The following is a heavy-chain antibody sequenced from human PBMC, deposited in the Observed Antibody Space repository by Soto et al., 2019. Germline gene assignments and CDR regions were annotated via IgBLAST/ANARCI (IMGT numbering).Heavy chain of an antibody. CDR2: IYYSGST. J-gene: IGHJ4*02. CDR3: ARGYDYDSGGYLFDY. V-gene: IGHV4-31*03. CDR1: GGSVSSNIYY. Sequence: SETLSLTCSVPGGSVSSNIYYWTWIRQHPGKGPEWIGHIYYSGSTYYNPSPKSRVTISLDMSKNQFSLKLTSVSAADTAVYYCARGYDYDSGGYLFDYWGQGTLVTVS. D-gene: IGHD3-22*01.